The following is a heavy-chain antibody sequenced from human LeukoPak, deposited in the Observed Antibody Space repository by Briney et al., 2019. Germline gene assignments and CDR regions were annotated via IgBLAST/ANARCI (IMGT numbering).Heavy chain of an antibody. V-gene: IGHV3-30*03. CDR1: GFTFSSYG. Sequence: HPGGSLRLSCAASGFTFSSYGMHWVRQAPGKGLEWVAVISYDGSNKYYADSVKGRFTISRDNSKNTLYLQMNSLRAKDTAVYYCGTVPPSEGVAGKGSFDYWGQGTLVTVSS. CDR3: GTVPPSEGVAGKGSFDY. J-gene: IGHJ4*02. CDR2: ISYDGSNK. D-gene: IGHD6-19*01.